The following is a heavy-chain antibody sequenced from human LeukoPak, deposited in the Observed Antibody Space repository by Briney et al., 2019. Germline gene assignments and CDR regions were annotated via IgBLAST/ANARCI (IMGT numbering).Heavy chain of an antibody. CDR2: INPSGGST. V-gene: IGHV1-46*01. J-gene: IGHJ5*02. CDR1: GYTFTSYY. D-gene: IGHD2-2*01. Sequence: ASVKVSCKASGYTFTSYYMHWVRQAPGQGLEWMGIINPSGGSTSYAQKFQGRVTMTTDTSTSTAYMELRSLRSDDTAVYYCARVPTCSSTSCPFNWFDPWGQGTLVTVSS. CDR3: ARVPTCSSTSCPFNWFDP.